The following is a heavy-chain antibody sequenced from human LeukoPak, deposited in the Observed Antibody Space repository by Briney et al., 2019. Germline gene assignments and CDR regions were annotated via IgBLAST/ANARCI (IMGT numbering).Heavy chain of an antibody. CDR1: GFTFSSYS. CDR3: ARWVPRTRPHAFDI. Sequence: GGSLRLSCAASGFTFSSYSMNWVRQAPGKGLEWVSSTSSSSSYIYYADSVKGRFTISRDNAKNSLYLQMNSLRAEDTAVYYCARWVPRTRPHAFDIWGQGTMVTVSS. V-gene: IGHV3-21*01. J-gene: IGHJ3*02. D-gene: IGHD1-1*01. CDR2: TSSSSSYI.